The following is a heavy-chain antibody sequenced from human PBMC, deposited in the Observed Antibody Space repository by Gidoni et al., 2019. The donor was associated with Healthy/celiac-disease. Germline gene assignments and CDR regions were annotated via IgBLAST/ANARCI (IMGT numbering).Heavy chain of an antibody. Sequence: QVQLQESGPGLVKPSETLSLTCTVSGGSIRSYYWSWIRQPPGRGLEWIGYIYYSGGTNYNPSLKSRVTISVDTSKNQFSLKLSSVTAADTAVYYCARATTVTTPHFDFWGQGTLVTVSS. J-gene: IGHJ4*02. D-gene: IGHD4-17*01. CDR3: ARATTVTTPHFDF. V-gene: IGHV4-59*01. CDR2: IYYSGGT. CDR1: GGSIRSYY.